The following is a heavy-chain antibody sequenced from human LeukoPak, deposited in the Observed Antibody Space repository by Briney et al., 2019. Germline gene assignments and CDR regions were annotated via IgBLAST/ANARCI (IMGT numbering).Heavy chain of an antibody. Sequence: SSETLSLTCTVSGGSISSGGYYWSWIRQHPGERLEWIGHMYYSVSTYYKPSLKSRFTMSVDTSNNHFSLKLSSVTAAHTAVYYCARDDPSYGSGLWGQGTLVTVSS. CDR2: MYYSVST. J-gene: IGHJ4*02. CDR1: GGSISSGGYY. D-gene: IGHD3-10*01. V-gene: IGHV4-31*03. CDR3: ARDDPSYGSGL.